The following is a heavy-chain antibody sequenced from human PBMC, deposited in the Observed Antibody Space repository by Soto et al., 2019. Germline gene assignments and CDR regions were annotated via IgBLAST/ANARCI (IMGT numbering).Heavy chain of an antibody. CDR2: ISYDGSNK. D-gene: IGHD3-3*01. Sequence: QVQLVESGGGVVQPGRSLRLSCAASGFTFSSYGMHWVRQAPGKGLEWVAVISYDGSNKYYADSVKGRFTISRNNSKNTLYLQMNSLRAEDTAVYYCAKEGGRFLEWLPPYYYYYGMDVWGQGTTVTVSS. CDR3: AKEGGRFLEWLPPYYYYYGMDV. CDR1: GFTFSSYG. V-gene: IGHV3-30*18. J-gene: IGHJ6*02.